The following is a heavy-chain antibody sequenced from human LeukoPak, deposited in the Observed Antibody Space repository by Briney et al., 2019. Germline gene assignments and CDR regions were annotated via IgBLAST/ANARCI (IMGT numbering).Heavy chain of an antibody. D-gene: IGHD5-18*01. CDR1: GGSFGGYY. V-gene: IGHV4-34*01. CDR3: ARVGRGYSYGYAFDI. J-gene: IGHJ3*02. CDR2: INHSGST. Sequence: SETLSLTCAVYGGSFGGYYWSWIRQPPGKGLEWIGEINHSGSTNYNPSLKSRVTISVDTSKNQFSLKLSSVTAADTAVYYCARVGRGYSYGYAFDIWGQGTMVTVSS.